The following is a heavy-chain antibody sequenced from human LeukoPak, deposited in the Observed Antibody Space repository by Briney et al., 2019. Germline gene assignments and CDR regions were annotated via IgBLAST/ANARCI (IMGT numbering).Heavy chain of an antibody. J-gene: IGHJ4*02. Sequence: PGGSLRLSCAASGFTFSSCAMHWVRQAPGKGLEWVAVISYDGSNKYYADSVKGRFTISRDNSKNTLYLQMNSLRAEDTAVYYCAGATHYWGQGTLVTVSS. V-gene: IGHV3-30-3*01. CDR2: ISYDGSNK. CDR1: GFTFSSCA. D-gene: IGHD4-17*01. CDR3: AGATHY.